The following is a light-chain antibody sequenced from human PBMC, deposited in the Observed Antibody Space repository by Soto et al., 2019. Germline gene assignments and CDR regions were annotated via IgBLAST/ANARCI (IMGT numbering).Light chain of an antibody. CDR2: GVT. Sequence: QSALTQPASVSGSPGQSITISCTGTASDIGGYDYVSWYQQHPGKVPKLIIYGVTNRPSGVSGRFSGSKSANTASLTISDLQAEDEADYYCSSFTTTSALKLFGGGTKVTVL. CDR1: ASDIGGYDY. V-gene: IGLV2-14*03. J-gene: IGLJ2*01. CDR3: SSFTTTSALKL.